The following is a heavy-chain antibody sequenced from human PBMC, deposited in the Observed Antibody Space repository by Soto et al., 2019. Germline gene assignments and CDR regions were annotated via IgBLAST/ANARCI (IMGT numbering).Heavy chain of an antibody. CDR2: FNTYNGNT. J-gene: IGHJ4*02. Sequence: QVQLVQSGAEVKKPGASVKVSCKASGYTFSSYGITWVRQAPGQRLEWMGWFNTYNGNTNYAQKLQGRVTMTTDTSTSTAYMELMSLRSDDTAVYYCARERGGYSYGDYWGQGALVTVSS. D-gene: IGHD5-18*01. CDR1: GYTFSSYG. CDR3: ARERGGYSYGDY. V-gene: IGHV1-18*01.